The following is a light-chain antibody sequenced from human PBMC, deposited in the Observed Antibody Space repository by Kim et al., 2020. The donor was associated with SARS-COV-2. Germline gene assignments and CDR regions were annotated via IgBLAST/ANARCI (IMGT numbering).Light chain of an antibody. CDR2: DAS. V-gene: IGKV3-20*01. J-gene: IGKJ2*01. CDR1: QSISSSY. Sequence: EIVLTQSPGTLSLSHGDRATLSCRASQSISSSYLAWYQQKPGQAPRLLIYDASSRATGIPDRFSGRESGTDFTLTISRLEPEDFAVYFCQQYGSSPYTFGQGTKLEI. CDR3: QQYGSSPYT.